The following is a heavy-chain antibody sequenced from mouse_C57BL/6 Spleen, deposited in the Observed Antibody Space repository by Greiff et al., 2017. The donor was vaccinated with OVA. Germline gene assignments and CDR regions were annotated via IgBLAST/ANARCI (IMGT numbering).Heavy chain of an antibody. V-gene: IGHV1-55*01. CDR1: GYTFTSYW. CDR2: IYPGSGST. D-gene: IGHD3-2*02. J-gene: IGHJ3*01. CDR3: ARVDSSGYGTWFAY. Sequence: QVQLQQSGAELVKPGASVKMSCKASGYTFTSYWITWVKQRPGQGLEWIGDIYPGSGSTNYNEKFKSKATLTVDTSSSTAYMQLSSLTSEDSAVYYCARVDSSGYGTWFAYWGQGTLVTVSA.